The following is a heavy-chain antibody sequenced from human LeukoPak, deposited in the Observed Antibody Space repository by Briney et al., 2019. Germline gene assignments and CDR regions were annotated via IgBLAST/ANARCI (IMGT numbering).Heavy chain of an antibody. CDR1: GYSISSDYY. CDR3: ARDHLANLASRLFDP. J-gene: IGHJ5*02. V-gene: IGHV4-38-2*02. D-gene: IGHD3-3*01. CDR2: VHHSGRT. Sequence: PSETLSLTCTVSGYSISSDYYWGRIRQPPGKGLEWIGSVHHSGRTYYNPSPKSRVTISVDTSKNQFSLKLNSVTAADTAVYYCARDHLANLASRLFDPWGQGSLVTVSS.